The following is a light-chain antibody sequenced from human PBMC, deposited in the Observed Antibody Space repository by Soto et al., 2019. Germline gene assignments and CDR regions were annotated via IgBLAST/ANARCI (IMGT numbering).Light chain of an antibody. CDR1: QDIGSW. CDR2: GAS. J-gene: IGKJ5*01. V-gene: IGKV1-12*01. Sequence: DLQMTQSPSSVSASVGDRVTITCRASQDIGSWLAWYQQKPGKAPDLLIYGASSLQSGVPSRSYGSGSGTDFTLTISSLQPEDFATYYCQQGGSFPITFGQGTRLEIK. CDR3: QQGGSFPIT.